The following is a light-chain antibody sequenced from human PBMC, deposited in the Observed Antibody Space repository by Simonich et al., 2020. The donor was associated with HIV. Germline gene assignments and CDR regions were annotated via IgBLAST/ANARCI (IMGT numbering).Light chain of an antibody. Sequence: DIVMTQSPLSLPVTPGEPASISCRSSQSLLHSNGHNYLDWYLPKPGQAPQLLIDLVSNRASGVPDRISGSGSGTDFTLKISRVEAEDVGVYYCMQALQTPLTFGGGTKVEIK. CDR3: MQALQTPLT. CDR2: LVS. CDR1: QSLLHSNGHNY. V-gene: IGKV2-28*01. J-gene: IGKJ4*01.